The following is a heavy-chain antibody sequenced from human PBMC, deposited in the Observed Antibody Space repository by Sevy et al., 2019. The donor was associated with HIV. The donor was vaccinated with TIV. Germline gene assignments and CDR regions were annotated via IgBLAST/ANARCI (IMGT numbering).Heavy chain of an antibody. CDR1: GGSFSSSSYY. V-gene: IGHV4-61*02. J-gene: IGHJ4*02. CDR3: AGRIAVAAFDY. Sequence: SETLSLTCTVSGGSFSSSSYYWNWIRQPAGRGGEWIGRIYTSGSTNYNPSLKSRVTMSVDTSKNQFSLKLSSVTAADTAVYYCAGRIAVAAFDYWDQGNLVTVSS. D-gene: IGHD6-19*01. CDR2: IYTSGST.